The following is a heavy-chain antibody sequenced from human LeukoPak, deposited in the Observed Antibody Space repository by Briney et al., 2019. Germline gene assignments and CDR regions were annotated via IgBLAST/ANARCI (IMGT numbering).Heavy chain of an antibody. D-gene: IGHD3-10*01. Sequence: PGRSLRLSCAASGFTFSSYAMSWVRQAPGKGLEWVSAISGSGGSTYYADSVKGRFTISRDNSKNTLYLQMNSLRAEDTAVYYCAKDRGGYGSGSGEDYWGQGTLVTVSS. CDR3: AKDRGGYGSGSGEDY. J-gene: IGHJ4*02. CDR1: GFTFSSYA. CDR2: ISGSGGST. V-gene: IGHV3-23*01.